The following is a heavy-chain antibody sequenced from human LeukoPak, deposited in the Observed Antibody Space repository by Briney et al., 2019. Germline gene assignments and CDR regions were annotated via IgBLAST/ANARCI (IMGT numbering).Heavy chain of an antibody. CDR1: GFTFSSYG. CDR3: AKVASAGDGYYYCGMDV. V-gene: IGHV3-30*18. D-gene: IGHD2-15*01. J-gene: IGHJ6*04. Sequence: GRSLRLSCAASGFTFSSYGMHWVRQAPGKGLEWVAVISYDGSNKYYADSVKGRFTISRDNSKNTLYLQMNSLRAEDTAVYYCAKVASAGDGYYYCGMDVWGKGTTVTVSS. CDR2: ISYDGSNK.